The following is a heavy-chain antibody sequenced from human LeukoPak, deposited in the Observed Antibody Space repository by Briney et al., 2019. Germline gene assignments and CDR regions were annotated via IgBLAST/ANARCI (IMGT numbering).Heavy chain of an antibody. V-gene: IGHV4-61*02. J-gene: IGHJ5*02. D-gene: IGHD5-18*01. CDR1: GGSISSGSYY. Sequence: SQTLSLTCTVSGGSISSGSYYWGWIRQPPGKGLEWIERIYTSGCTNYNPSLMSRVTISVDTSKNQFSLKLSSVTAADTAVYYCARVGYSPLGWFDPWGQGTLVTVSS. CDR3: ARVGYSPLGWFDP. CDR2: IYTSGCT.